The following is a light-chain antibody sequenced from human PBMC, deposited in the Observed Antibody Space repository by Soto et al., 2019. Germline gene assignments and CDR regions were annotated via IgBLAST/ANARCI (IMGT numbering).Light chain of an antibody. J-gene: IGLJ1*01. CDR3: SSYTSSSTRV. CDR2: DIS. Sequence: QSVLTQPASVSGSPGQSITISCTGTSSDVGGYNYVSWYQQHPGKAPKLMIYDISNRPSGVSNRFSGSKSGNTASLTISGLQADDDADYYCSSYTSSSTRVFGTGTKLTVL. CDR1: SSDVGGYNY. V-gene: IGLV2-14*01.